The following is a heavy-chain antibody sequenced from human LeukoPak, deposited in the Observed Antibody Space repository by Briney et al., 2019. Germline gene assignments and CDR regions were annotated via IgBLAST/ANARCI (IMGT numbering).Heavy chain of an antibody. J-gene: IGHJ5*02. Sequence: QTGGSLRLSCAVSGFTFSSYWMHWVRQDPGKGLVWVSRINTDGSSTSYADSVKGRFTVSRDNAENTLYLQMNSLRAEDTAVYYCARDREDCSGGSCYANRFDPWGQGTLVTVSS. D-gene: IGHD2-15*01. CDR1: GFTFSSYW. CDR2: INTDGSST. CDR3: ARDREDCSGGSCYANRFDP. V-gene: IGHV3-74*01.